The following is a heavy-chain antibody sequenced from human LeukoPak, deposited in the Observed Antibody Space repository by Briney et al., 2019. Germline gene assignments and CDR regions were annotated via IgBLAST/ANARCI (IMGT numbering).Heavy chain of an antibody. V-gene: IGHV3-21*01. Sequence: GGSLRLSCAASGFTFSSYSMNWVRQAPGKGLEWVSSISSSSSYIYYADSVKGRFTISRDNAKNSLYLQMNSLRAEDTAVYYCAKSFQLLGLNDYWGQGTVVSVSS. CDR3: AKSFQLLGLNDY. J-gene: IGHJ4*02. CDR1: GFTFSSYS. D-gene: IGHD2-2*01. CDR2: ISSSSSYI.